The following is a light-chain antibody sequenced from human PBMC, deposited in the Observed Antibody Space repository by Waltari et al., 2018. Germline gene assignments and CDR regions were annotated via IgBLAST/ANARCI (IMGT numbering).Light chain of an antibody. J-gene: IGLJ1*01. CDR1: STNVGGYNL. CDR2: GVS. CDR3: LSYSGRSDYV. Sequence: QSALTQPASVSGSPGQAITISCTGTSTNVGGYNLVSWYRQYPGKAPELMIFGVSERPSVISNRLSGSKSGNTATLTISGLQAEDEADYYCLSYSGRSDYVFGTGTRV. V-gene: IGLV2-23*02.